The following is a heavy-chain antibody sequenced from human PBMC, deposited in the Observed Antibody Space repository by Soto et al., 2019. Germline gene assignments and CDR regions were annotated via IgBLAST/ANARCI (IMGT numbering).Heavy chain of an antibody. V-gene: IGHV1-8*01. CDR3: ARGRASGSYYLLDY. CDR2: INPNSGNI. J-gene: IGHJ4*02. D-gene: IGHD3-10*01. Sequence: SVKVSCKASGDTFTTYDINWVRQATGHGLEWMGWINPNSGNIGYAERFQGRVTMTRDTAIRTAYMEVSSLRSDDTAVYCCARGRASGSYYLLDYWGQETLVTVSS. CDR1: GDTFTTYD.